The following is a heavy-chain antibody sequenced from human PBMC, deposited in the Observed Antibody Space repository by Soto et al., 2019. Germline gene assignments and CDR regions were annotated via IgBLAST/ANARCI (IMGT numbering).Heavy chain of an antibody. CDR2: IYWDDDK. Sequence: QITLKESGPTLVKPTQTLTLTCTFSGLSVTTSEVGVGWIRQPPGKALEWLAHIYWDDDKRYSPSLKNRLTITRDTSKNQVVLTMPKMDPVDTGTYYCAHRRVNYGMDVWGQGTTVTVSS. V-gene: IGHV2-5*02. D-gene: IGHD6-13*01. CDR1: GLSVTTSEVG. CDR3: AHRRVNYGMDV. J-gene: IGHJ6*02.